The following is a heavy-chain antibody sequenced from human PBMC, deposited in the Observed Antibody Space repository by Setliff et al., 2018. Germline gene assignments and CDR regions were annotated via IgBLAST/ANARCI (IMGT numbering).Heavy chain of an antibody. J-gene: IGHJ4*02. Sequence: RDPPGKGLEWIGYIYTSGSTNYNPSLKSRVTISVDTSKNQFSLKLSSVTAADTAVYYCARAARPKVYYFDYWGQGTLVTVSS. CDR3: ARAARPKVYYFDY. CDR2: IYTSGST. V-gene: IGHV4-4*08. D-gene: IGHD6-6*01.